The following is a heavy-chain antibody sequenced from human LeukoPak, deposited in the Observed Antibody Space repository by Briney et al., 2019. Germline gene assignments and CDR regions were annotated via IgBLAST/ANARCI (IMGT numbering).Heavy chain of an antibody. J-gene: IGHJ4*02. V-gene: IGHV4-39*07. CDR1: GGSISSTSYY. D-gene: IGHD6-19*01. Sequence: SETLSLTCVVSGGSISSTSYYWGWIRQPPGKGLEWIGSIYYSGSTYYSPSLKSRVTISVDTSKNQFSLKLSSVTAADTAVYYCASWRAVAGSGFDYWGQGTLVTVSS. CDR2: IYYSGST. CDR3: ASWRAVAGSGFDY.